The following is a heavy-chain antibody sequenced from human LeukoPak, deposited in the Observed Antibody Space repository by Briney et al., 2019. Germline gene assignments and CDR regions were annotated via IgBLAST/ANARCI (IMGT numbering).Heavy chain of an antibody. D-gene: IGHD1-7*01. CDR3: AGGTYYSDY. V-gene: IGHV3-30*03. CDR2: IPDDGNNV. J-gene: IGHJ4*02. Sequence: GGSLRLSCAASGFTFSSYGMHWVRQAPGKGMEWVAFIPDDGNNVYYSDSLRGRVTVSRDSSRNTLYLQMNSLRVEDSALYYCAGGTYYSDYWGQGTLDSVSS. CDR1: GFTFSSYG.